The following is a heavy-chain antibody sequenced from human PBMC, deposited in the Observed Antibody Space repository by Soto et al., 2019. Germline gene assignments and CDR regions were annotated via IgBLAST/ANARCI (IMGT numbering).Heavy chain of an antibody. CDR2: IIPIFGTA. V-gene: IGHV1-69*13. CDR1: GGTSSSYA. J-gene: IGHJ6*02. Sequence: SVKVSCKASGGTSSSYAISWVRQAPGQGLEWMGGIIPIFGTANYAQKFQGRVTITADESTSTAYMELSSLRSEDTAVYYCARSGYDFGTYYYYGMDVWGQGTTVTV. D-gene: IGHD5-12*01. CDR3: ARSGYDFGTYYYYGMDV.